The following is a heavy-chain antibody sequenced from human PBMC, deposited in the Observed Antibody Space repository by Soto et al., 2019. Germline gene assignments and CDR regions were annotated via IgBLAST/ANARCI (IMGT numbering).Heavy chain of an antibody. Sequence: QVQLVESGGGVVQPGRSLRLSCAASGFTFSSYAMHWVRQAPGKGLEWVAVISYDGSNKNYADSVKGRFTISRDNSKKPMYLRMNSLRADDTAVYYRARESSLVGYCYGMDVWGQGTTVSVS. V-gene: IGHV3-30-3*01. J-gene: IGHJ6*02. D-gene: IGHD3-10*01. CDR1: GFTFSSYA. CDR2: ISYDGSNK. CDR3: ARESSLVGYCYGMDV.